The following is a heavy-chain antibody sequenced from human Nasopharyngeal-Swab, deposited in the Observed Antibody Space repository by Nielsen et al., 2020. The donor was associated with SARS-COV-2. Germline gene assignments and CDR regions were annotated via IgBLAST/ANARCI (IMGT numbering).Heavy chain of an antibody. CDR1: GFTVSSNY. Sequence: GESLKISCAASGFTVSSNYMNWVRQAPGQGLEWVSVIYSGGSTYYADSVKGRFTISRDNSKNTLYLQMNSLRAEDTAVYYCAKSRDGYNYDAFHIWGHGTMVTVSS. J-gene: IGHJ3*02. V-gene: IGHV3-66*01. D-gene: IGHD5-24*01. CDR3: AKSRDGYNYDAFHI. CDR2: IYSGGST.